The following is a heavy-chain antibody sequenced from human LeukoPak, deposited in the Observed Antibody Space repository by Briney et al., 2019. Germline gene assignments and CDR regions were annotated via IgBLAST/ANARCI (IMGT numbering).Heavy chain of an antibody. V-gene: IGHV4-59*11. D-gene: IGHD3-10*01. CDR2: VYHTGST. Sequence: SSETLSLTCSVSTGSMTTHYWAWIRQPPGKELEWIGYVYHTGSTVYNPSLQSRVTMSMDTSKRQFSLNLSSVIAADTAVYYCAAHRGDTYGPYDYWGQGILVTVSS. CDR1: TGSMTTHY. CDR3: AAHRGDTYGPYDY. J-gene: IGHJ4*02.